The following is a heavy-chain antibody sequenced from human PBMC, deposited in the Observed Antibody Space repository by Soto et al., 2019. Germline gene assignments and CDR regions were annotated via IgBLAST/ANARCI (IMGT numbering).Heavy chain of an antibody. Sequence: EVQLLESGGGLVQPGESLTLSCAASGFIFSNYAMSWVRQAPGKGPEWVSVISGSGDRTYYADSVRGRFTISRDNSKNTLYLQMNSLTVEDTAIYYCAKSGHGDYTSLAVYYFYHGMDVWGQGTTVTAS. J-gene: IGHJ6*02. D-gene: IGHD4-4*01. CDR2: ISGSGDRT. V-gene: IGHV3-23*01. CDR3: AKSGHGDYTSLAVYYFYHGMDV. CDR1: GFIFSNYA.